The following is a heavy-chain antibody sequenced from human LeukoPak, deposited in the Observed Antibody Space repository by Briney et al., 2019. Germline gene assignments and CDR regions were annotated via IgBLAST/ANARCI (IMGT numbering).Heavy chain of an antibody. D-gene: IGHD5-18*01. CDR1: GFTFSSYG. J-gene: IGHJ4*02. CDR2: ISCDGSSK. Sequence: GGSLRLSCAASGFTFSSYGMHWVRQAPGKGLEWVAVISCDGSSKYYADSVKGRFTISRDNSKNTLYLQMHSLRAEDTAVYYCARSLGGYSYVDYWGQGALVTVSS. V-gene: IGHV3-30*03. CDR3: ARSLGGYSYVDY.